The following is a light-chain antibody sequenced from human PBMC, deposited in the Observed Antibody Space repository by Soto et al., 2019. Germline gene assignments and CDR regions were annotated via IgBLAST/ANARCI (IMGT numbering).Light chain of an antibody. CDR1: NTDVGAYNY. J-gene: IGLJ1*01. Sequence: QSALSQPVSVSGSPGQSITISCTGTNTDVGAYNYVSWYQQHPGKAPKLMIYEVSNRPSGFSDRFSGSKSGNTASLTISGLQAEGEADYYCSSYTSSSTLNVFGNGTKVTVL. CDR2: EVS. V-gene: IGLV2-14*01. CDR3: SSYTSSSTLNV.